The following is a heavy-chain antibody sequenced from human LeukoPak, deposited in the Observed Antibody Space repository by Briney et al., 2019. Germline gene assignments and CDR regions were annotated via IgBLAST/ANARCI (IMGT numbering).Heavy chain of an antibody. J-gene: IGHJ4*02. Sequence: LGESLKISCQGSGYIFTSYWIGWVRQMPGKGLEWMGIIYPGDSDTRYSPSFQGQVTISADKSISTAYLQWSSLKASDTAMYYCARGARTAARPYYFDYWGQGTLVTVSS. V-gene: IGHV5-51*01. CDR1: GYIFTSYW. CDR2: IYPGDSDT. CDR3: ARGARTAARPYYFDY. D-gene: IGHD6-6*01.